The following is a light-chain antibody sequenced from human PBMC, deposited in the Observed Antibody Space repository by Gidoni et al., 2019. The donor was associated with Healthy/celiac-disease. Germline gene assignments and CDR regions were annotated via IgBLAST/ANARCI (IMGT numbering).Light chain of an antibody. Sequence: QSVLTQPPSASGTPGQRVTISCSGSSSNIISNYVYWYQQLPGTAPKLLIYRNNQRPSGVPDRFSGSKSGTSASLAISGLRSEDEADYYCAAWDDSLSGPVFGGGTKLTV. J-gene: IGLJ2*01. V-gene: IGLV1-47*01. CDR1: SSNIISNY. CDR2: RNN. CDR3: AAWDDSLSGPV.